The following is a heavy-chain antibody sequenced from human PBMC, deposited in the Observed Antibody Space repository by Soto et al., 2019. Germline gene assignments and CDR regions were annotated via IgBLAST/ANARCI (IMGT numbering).Heavy chain of an antibody. V-gene: IGHV4-4*02. J-gene: IGHJ4*02. CDR3: ATRDTSRFY. Sequence: QVQLQESGPGLVKPSGTLSLTCAVSGVSISSHDWWTWVRQPPGKGLEWMGESHQSGNTNYNSSLESRVTISVAKSKNPFSLNLSSVTVADTAVYYCATRDTSRFYWGXGTLVTVSS. CDR2: SHQSGNT. D-gene: IGHD6-13*01. CDR1: GVSISSHDW.